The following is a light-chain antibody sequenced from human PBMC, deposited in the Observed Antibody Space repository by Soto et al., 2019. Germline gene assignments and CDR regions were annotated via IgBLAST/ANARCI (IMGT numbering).Light chain of an antibody. CDR3: MQGTYWPLT. Sequence: DVVMTQSPLSLPVTLGQPASISCRSSQSLVYSDGNTYLSWFQQRPGQSPRRLIYKVSNRDSGVPDRFSGSGSGAAFTLKSSRVEAEDVGVYYCMQGTYWPLTFGGGTKVEIK. V-gene: IGKV2-30*01. J-gene: IGKJ4*01. CDR2: KVS. CDR1: QSLVYSDGNTY.